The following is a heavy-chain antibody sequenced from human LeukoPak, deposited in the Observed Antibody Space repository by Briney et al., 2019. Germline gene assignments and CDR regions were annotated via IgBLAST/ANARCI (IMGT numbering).Heavy chain of an antibody. CDR1: GASIRSYY. Sequence: SETLSLTCTVSGASIRSYYWNWIRQPAGKELEWIGRIYASGKTDYNPYTPSLKSRVAMSLDTSKNQVSLYLTSVTAADTAMYFCARSFSEKFYFESWGQGTLITVSS. V-gene: IGHV4-4*07. CDR3: ARSFSEKFYFES. J-gene: IGHJ4*02. CDR2: IYASGKT. D-gene: IGHD1-26*01.